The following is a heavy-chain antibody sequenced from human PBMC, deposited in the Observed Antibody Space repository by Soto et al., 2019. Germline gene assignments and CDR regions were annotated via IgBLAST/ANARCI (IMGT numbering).Heavy chain of an antibody. CDR1: GCTCSDYG. CDR3: AKGIRGYSGYDAWDFYYYSGMAV. J-gene: IGHJ6*02. D-gene: IGHD5-12*01. Sequence: GRSLRVPSGAAGCTCSDYGMPWVRHNPGKGLDWVPVISYDGSNKYYADSVKGRFTISSYNSKNTLYLQMNSLRAEDTAVYYCAKGIRGYSGYDAWDFYYYSGMAVWGQGTTVTVSS. V-gene: IGHV3-30*18. CDR2: ISYDGSNK.